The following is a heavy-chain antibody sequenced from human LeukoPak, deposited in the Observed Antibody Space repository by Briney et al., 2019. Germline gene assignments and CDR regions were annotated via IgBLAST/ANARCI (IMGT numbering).Heavy chain of an antibody. Sequence: QTGGSLRLSCAASGFTFSSYEMNWVRQAPGKGLEWVSYISSSGSTIYYADSVKGRFTISRDNAKNSLYLQMNSLRAEDTAVYYCARDCGGGSCYGPYDAFDIWGQGTMVPVSS. J-gene: IGHJ3*02. V-gene: IGHV3-48*03. CDR3: ARDCGGGSCYGPYDAFDI. D-gene: IGHD2-15*01. CDR2: ISSSGSTI. CDR1: GFTFSSYE.